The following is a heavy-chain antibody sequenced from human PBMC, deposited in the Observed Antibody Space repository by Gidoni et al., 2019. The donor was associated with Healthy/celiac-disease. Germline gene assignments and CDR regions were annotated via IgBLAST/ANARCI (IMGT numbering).Heavy chain of an antibody. CDR1: GFTLRSYA. D-gene: IGHD3-22*01. Sequence: QVQLVESGGGVVQPGRSLRPSCAATGFTLRSYAMHWVRQAPGKGLEWVAVISYDGSNKYYADSVNGRFTIARDNSKNTLYLQMNSLRAEDTAVYYCAKIDTPTYYYDSSGYTPNAFDIWGQGTMVTVSS. CDR3: AKIDTPTYYYDSSGYTPNAFDI. J-gene: IGHJ3*02. CDR2: ISYDGSNK. V-gene: IGHV3-30*18.